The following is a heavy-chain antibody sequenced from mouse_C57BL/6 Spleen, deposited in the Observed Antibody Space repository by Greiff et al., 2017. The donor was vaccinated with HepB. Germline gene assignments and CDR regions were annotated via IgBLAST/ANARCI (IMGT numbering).Heavy chain of an antibody. Sequence: EVHLVESGGGLVQPGGSLSLSCAASGFTFTDYYMSWVRQPPGKALEWLGFIRNKANGYTTEYSASVKGRSTISRDNSQSILYLQMNALRAEDSATYYCARYYGYGFDYWGQGTTLTVSS. J-gene: IGHJ2*01. CDR2: IRNKANGYTT. D-gene: IGHD2-2*01. CDR3: ARYYGYGFDY. CDR1: GFTFTDYY. V-gene: IGHV7-3*01.